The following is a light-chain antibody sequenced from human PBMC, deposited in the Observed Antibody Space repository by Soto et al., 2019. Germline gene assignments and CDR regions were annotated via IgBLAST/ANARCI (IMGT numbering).Light chain of an antibody. J-gene: IGKJ2*01. CDR3: QQYDNWPPYT. Sequence: EIVMMQSPATLTMSPGERATLSCRASQDVSTNLAWFQQKPGQGPRLLIYAASTRATGIPARFRGSGSGTEFTLTISSLQSEDFAVYYCQQYDNWPPYTFGQGTKLEIK. CDR1: QDVSTN. V-gene: IGKV3-15*01. CDR2: AAS.